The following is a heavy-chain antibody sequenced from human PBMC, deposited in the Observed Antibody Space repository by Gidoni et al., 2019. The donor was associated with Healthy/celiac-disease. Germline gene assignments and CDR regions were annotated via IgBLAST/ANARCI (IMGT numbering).Heavy chain of an antibody. CDR2: MSSSGSTI. D-gene: IGHD1-7*01. V-gene: IGHV3-11*01. CDR1: GFTFSAYY. Sequence: QVQLVASGGGLVKPGGSLRLSCAASGFTFSAYYMRWIRQAPGKGLEWVSYMSSSGSTIYYADSVKGRFTIARDNAKNSLYLQMNSLRAEDTAVYYCARAGWNYAYDYYYYGMDVWGQGTTVTVSS. CDR3: ARAGWNYAYDYYYYGMDV. J-gene: IGHJ6*02.